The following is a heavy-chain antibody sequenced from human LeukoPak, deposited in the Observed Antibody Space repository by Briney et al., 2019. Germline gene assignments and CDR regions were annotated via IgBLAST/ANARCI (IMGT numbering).Heavy chain of an antibody. CDR3: ARGLTTRDGYNYFDY. CDR2: IIPFFGTA. V-gene: IGHV1-69*13. D-gene: IGHD5-24*01. J-gene: IGHJ4*02. Sequence: GASVKVSCKASGGTFSSYAISWVRQAPGQGLEWMGGIIPFFGTANYAQKFQGRVTITADESTSTAYMELSSLRSEDTAVYYCARGLTTRDGYNYFDYWGQGALVTVSS. CDR1: GGTFSSYA.